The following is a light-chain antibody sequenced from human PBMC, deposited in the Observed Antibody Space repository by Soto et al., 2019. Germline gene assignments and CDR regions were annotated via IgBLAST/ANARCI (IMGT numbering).Light chain of an antibody. CDR3: SSYTSGSML. Sequence: QSALAQPASVSGSPGQSITISCTGTDSDIGSYNYVSWYQQPPGKAPKLIIYEVTNRPSGVSDRFSGSKSANTASLTISGLQADDEADYYCSSYTSGSMLFGGGTQVTVL. J-gene: IGLJ3*02. CDR2: EVT. CDR1: DSDIGSYNY. V-gene: IGLV2-14*03.